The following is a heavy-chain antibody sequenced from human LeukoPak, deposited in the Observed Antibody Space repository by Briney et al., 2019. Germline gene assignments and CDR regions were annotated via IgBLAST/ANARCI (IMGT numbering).Heavy chain of an antibody. J-gene: IGHJ5*02. CDR1: GGTFSSYA. Sequence: ASVKVSCKASGGTFSSYAISWVRQAPGQGLEWMGGIIPIFGTANYAQKFQGRVTITADESTSTAYMELSSLRSEDTAVYYCARAASIVVVPAAPATRFDPWGQGTLVTVSS. D-gene: IGHD2-2*01. CDR3: ARAASIVVVPAAPATRFDP. V-gene: IGHV1-69*13. CDR2: IIPIFGTA.